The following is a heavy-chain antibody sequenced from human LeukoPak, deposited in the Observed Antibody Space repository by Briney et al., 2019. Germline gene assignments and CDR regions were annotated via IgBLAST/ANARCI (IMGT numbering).Heavy chain of an antibody. D-gene: IGHD3-10*01. CDR2: ISSSGSTI. CDR1: GFTFSSYE. V-gene: IGHV3-48*03. Sequence: GGSLRLSCAASGFTFSSYEMNWVRQAPGKGLEWVSYISSSGSTIYYADSVKGRFTISRDNAKNSLYLEMNSLRAEDTAVYYCATEGIFSLLNWGQGTLVTVSS. J-gene: IGHJ4*02. CDR3: ATEGIFSLLN.